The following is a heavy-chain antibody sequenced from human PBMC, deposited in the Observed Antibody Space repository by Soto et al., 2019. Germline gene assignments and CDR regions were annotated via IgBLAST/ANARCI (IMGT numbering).Heavy chain of an antibody. CDR3: AREVVATTTARFDY. D-gene: IGHD5-12*01. V-gene: IGHV4-34*01. Sequence: SETQSLTCAVYGGSFSGYYLSWIRQPPGKGLEWIGEINHSGSTNYNPSLKSRVTISVDTSKNQFSLKLSSVTAADTAVYYCAREVVATTTARFDYWGQGTLVTVS. CDR1: GGSFSGYY. J-gene: IGHJ4*02. CDR2: INHSGST.